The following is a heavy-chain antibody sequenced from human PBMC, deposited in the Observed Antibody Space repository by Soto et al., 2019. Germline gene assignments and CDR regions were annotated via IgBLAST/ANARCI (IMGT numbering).Heavy chain of an antibody. V-gene: IGHV4-34*01. D-gene: IGHD5-12*01. J-gene: IGHJ4*02. Sequence: QVQLQQWGAGLLKPSETLSLTCAVYGGSFSGYYWSWIRQPPGKGLEWIGEINHSGSTNYNPSLKCRVTISVDTSKNQFSLKLSSVTAADTAVYYCARGQWLLAYWGQGTLVTVSS. CDR1: GGSFSGYY. CDR3: ARGQWLLAY. CDR2: INHSGST.